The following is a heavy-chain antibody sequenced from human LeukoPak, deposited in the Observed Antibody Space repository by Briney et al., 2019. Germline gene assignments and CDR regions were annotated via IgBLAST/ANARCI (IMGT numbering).Heavy chain of an antibody. Sequence: GGSLRLSCAASGFTFDDYGMSWVRQARGKGLEGGSGINWNGGSTGYADSVRGRFTISRDNAKNSLYLQMNSLRAEDTALYYCARQLWGAGGYYCYYMDVWGKGTTVTVSS. D-gene: IGHD3-16*01. CDR1: GFTFDDYG. J-gene: IGHJ6*03. V-gene: IGHV3-20*04. CDR3: ARQLWGAGGYYCYYMDV. CDR2: INWNGGST.